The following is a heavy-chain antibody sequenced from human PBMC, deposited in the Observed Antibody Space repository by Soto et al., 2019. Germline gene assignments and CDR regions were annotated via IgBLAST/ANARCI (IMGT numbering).Heavy chain of an antibody. D-gene: IGHD6-13*01. CDR2: ISSNSAYI. J-gene: IGHJ5*02. V-gene: IGHV3-21*01. Sequence: GGSLRLSCAASGFTFRSFTMNWVRQAPGKGLEWVSTISSNSAYIYYTDALRGRFTISRDNAKNSLHLQMNSLRAEDTAVYYCTRDASRDSSARGWFDPWGPGTLVTVAS. CDR3: TRDASRDSSARGWFDP. CDR1: GFTFRSFT.